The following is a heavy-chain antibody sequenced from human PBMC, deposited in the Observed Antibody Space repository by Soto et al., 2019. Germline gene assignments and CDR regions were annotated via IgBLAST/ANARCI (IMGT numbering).Heavy chain of an antibody. CDR2: MQPSSGRT. Sequence: GASVKVSCKASGYSFTSPDINWVRQTTGQGLEWMGWMQPSSGRTGYAQKFQGRVTMTRDTSINTAYMELSSLTSDDTAFYYCARGVTAGVDYWGQGTLVTVSS. CDR1: GYSFTSPD. D-gene: IGHD1-26*01. CDR3: ARGVTAGVDY. J-gene: IGHJ4*02. V-gene: IGHV1-8*01.